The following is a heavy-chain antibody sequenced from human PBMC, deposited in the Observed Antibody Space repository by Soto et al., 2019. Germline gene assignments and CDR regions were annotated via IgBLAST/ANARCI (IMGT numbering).Heavy chain of an antibody. CDR1: GGSISSGGYY. D-gene: IGHD6-6*01. J-gene: IGHJ5*02. V-gene: IGHV4-31*03. CDR3: ARESIAARGGLFWFDP. Sequence: SETLSLTCTVSGGSISSGGYYWSWIRQHPGKGLEWIGYIYYSGSTYYNPSLKSRVTISVDTSKNQFSLKLSSVTAADTAVYYCARESIAARGGLFWFDPWGQGTLVTVSS. CDR2: IYYSGST.